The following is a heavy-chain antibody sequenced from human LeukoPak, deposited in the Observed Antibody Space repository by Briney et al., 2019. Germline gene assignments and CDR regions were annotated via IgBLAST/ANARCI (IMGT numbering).Heavy chain of an antibody. J-gene: IGHJ4*02. V-gene: IGHV1-18*01. CDR1: GYAFTSYG. Sequence: ASVKVSCKASGYAFTSYGISWVRQAPGRGLEWMGWISAYNGNTNYAQKLQGRVTMTTDTSTSTAYMELRSLRSDDTAVYYCARDWRGYSGYNYWGQGTLVTVSS. D-gene: IGHD5-12*01. CDR3: ARDWRGYSGYNY. CDR2: ISAYNGNT.